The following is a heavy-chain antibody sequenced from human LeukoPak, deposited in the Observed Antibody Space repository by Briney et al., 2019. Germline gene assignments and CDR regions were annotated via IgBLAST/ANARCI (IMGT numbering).Heavy chain of an antibody. V-gene: IGHV3-21*01. J-gene: IGHJ4*02. CDR2: ISSSSSYI. D-gene: IGHD2-2*01. CDR3: ARDIVVVPAAEFYFDY. Sequence: PGGSLRLSCAASGFTLSSYSMNWVRQAPGKGLEWVSSISSSSSYIYYADSVKGRFTISRDNAKNSLYLQMNSLRAEDTAVYYCARDIVVVPAAEFYFDYWGQGTLVTVSS. CDR1: GFTLSSYS.